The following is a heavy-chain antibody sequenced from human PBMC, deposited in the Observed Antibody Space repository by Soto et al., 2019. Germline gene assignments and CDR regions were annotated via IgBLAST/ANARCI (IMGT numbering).Heavy chain of an antibody. CDR2: ISVSGST. CDR1: GGCMDGYY. D-gene: IGHD6-13*01. Sequence: TRSPTGNVSGGCMDGYYRSWILHSPGQGLEWLGFISVSGSTRYNPSLMSRLTISVHKSKRQFSMSLSSVTAEDTPVYYCARSVATPGTNIDFWGQGTLLPDSS. J-gene: IGHJ4*02. V-gene: IGHV4-4*09. CDR3: ARSVATPGTNIDF.